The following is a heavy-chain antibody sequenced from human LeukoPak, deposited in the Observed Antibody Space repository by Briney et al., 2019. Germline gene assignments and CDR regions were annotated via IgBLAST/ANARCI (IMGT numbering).Heavy chain of an antibody. CDR2: ISYDGSNK. D-gene: IGHD2-2*01. J-gene: IGHJ4*02. V-gene: IGHV3-30-3*01. Sequence: PGRSLRLSCAASALTFSSYAMRWVRQAPGKGLEWVAAISYDGSNKYYADSVKGRFTISRDNSKNTLYLQMNSLRAEDTAVYYCARAKVVPAASYFDYWGQGTLVTVSS. CDR3: ARAKVVPAASYFDY. CDR1: ALTFSSYA.